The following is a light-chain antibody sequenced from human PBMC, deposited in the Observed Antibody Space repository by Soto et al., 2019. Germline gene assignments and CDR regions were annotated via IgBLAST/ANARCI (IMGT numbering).Light chain of an antibody. CDR2: GVS. J-gene: IGKJ3*01. V-gene: IGKV1D-12*01. CDR1: KGVGSW. Sequence: IKMPKSPSSVSESVGDRVTIICRASKGVGSWLAWYQQNQGKAPKLLIDGVSNLQGGVPSRFRGSGSGTDVTLTISSLQPEDFATYYCQQANSFPVTFGPGTKVDIK. CDR3: QQANSFPVT.